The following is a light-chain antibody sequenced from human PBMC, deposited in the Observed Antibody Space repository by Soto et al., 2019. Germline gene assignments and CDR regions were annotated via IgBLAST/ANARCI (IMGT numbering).Light chain of an antibody. Sequence: QSVLTQPPSVSGAPGQRVTISCTGSSSNIGAGYDVHWYQQLPGTAPKLLIYGNSNRPSGVPDQFSGSKSGTSASLAITGIQAEDEADYYCQSYDSSLSGVVFGGGTKVTVL. V-gene: IGLV1-40*01. CDR1: SSNIGAGYD. CDR2: GNS. J-gene: IGLJ2*01. CDR3: QSYDSSLSGVV.